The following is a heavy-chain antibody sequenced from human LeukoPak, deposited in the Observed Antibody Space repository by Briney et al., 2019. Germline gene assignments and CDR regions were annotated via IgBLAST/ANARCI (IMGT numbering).Heavy chain of an antibody. CDR1: GFTFSSYG. CDR2: ISYDRSNK. J-gene: IGHJ1*01. CDR3: AKDGSIQGYCSGGSCYSEYFQH. D-gene: IGHD2-15*01. Sequence: GGSLRLSCAASGFTFSSYGMHWVRQAPGKGLEWVAVISYDRSNKYYADSVKGRFTISRDNSKNTLYLQMNSLRAEDTAVYYCAKDGSIQGYCSGGSCYSEYFQHWGQGTLVTVSS. V-gene: IGHV3-30*18.